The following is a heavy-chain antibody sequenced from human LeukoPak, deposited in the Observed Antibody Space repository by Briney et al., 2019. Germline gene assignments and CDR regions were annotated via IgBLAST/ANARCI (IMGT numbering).Heavy chain of an antibody. J-gene: IGHJ5*02. V-gene: IGHV1-18*01. CDR2: ISAYNGNT. Sequence: EASVKVSCKASGGTFSSYAISWVRQAPGQGLEWMGWISAYNGNTNYAQKLQGRVTMTTDTSTSTAYMELRSLRSDDTAVCYCARDAARIAAAGIGWFDPWGQGTLVTVSS. CDR1: GGTFSSYA. CDR3: ARDAARIAAAGIGWFDP. D-gene: IGHD6-13*01.